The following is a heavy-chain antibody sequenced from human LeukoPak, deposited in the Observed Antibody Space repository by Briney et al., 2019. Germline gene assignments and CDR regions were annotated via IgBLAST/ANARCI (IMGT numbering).Heavy chain of an antibody. J-gene: IGHJ6*02. CDR2: ISGSGGST. CDR1: GFTFSSYS. CDR3: AKAVATYYYGSGSYYNALYYYYGMDV. V-gene: IGHV3-23*01. D-gene: IGHD3-10*01. Sequence: GGSLRLSCAASGFTFSSYSLNWVRQAPGKGLEWVSAISGSGGSTYYADSVKGRFTISRDNSKNTLYLQMNSLRAEDTAVCYCAKAVATYYYGSGSYYNALYYYYGMDVWGQGTTVTVSS.